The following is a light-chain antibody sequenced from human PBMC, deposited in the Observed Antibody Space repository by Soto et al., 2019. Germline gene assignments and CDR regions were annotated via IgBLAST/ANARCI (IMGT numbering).Light chain of an antibody. CDR2: GAS. V-gene: IGKV3-15*01. J-gene: IGKJ1*01. Sequence: EIVMTQSPATLSVSPGARATLSCRARQSVVSNLAWYQQQPGQAPRLLIYGASTRATGIPARFSGSGSGTEFTLTISSLQPDDFATYYCQQYNTYSTFGQGTKV. CDR3: QQYNTYST. CDR1: QSVVSN.